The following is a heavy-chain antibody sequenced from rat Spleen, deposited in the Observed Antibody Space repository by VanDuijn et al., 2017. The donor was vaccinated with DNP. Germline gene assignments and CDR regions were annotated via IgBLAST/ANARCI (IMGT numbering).Heavy chain of an antibody. J-gene: IGHJ4*01. V-gene: IGHV2-43*01. Sequence: QVQLKESGPGLVQPSQTLSLACTVSGFSLTNYHVHWVRQPSGKGLEWMGVIWTGGGTEYNSALKSRLSISRDTSKSQVFLKLSSLQTEDTATYYCARDLIIRDTTSAMDVWGQGTSVTVSS. CDR1: GFSLTNYH. CDR3: ARDLIIRDTTSAMDV. CDR2: IWTGGGT. D-gene: IGHD4-3*01.